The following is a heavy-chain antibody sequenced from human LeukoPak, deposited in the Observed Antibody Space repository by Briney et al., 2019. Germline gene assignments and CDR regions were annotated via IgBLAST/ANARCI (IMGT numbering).Heavy chain of an antibody. CDR1: GGTFSSYA. D-gene: IGHD5-12*01. CDR3: ASTGGWDVNWFDP. Sequence: GSSVKVSCKASGGTFSSYAISWVRQAPGQGVEWVGRIIPIFGTANYAQKFQGRVTITTDESTSTAYMELSSLRSEDTAVYYCASTGGWDVNWFDPWGQGTLVTVSS. V-gene: IGHV1-69*05. J-gene: IGHJ5*02. CDR2: IIPIFGTA.